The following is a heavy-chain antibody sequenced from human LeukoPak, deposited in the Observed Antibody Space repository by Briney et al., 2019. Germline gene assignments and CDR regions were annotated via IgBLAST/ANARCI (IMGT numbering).Heavy chain of an antibody. CDR1: GLTFSSYR. D-gene: IGHD5-24*01. Sequence: GGSLRLSCAASGLTFSSYRMNWVRQAPGKGLVWASRIASDGSSTTYADSVKGRFSISRDNAKNTLYLQMNSLRVEDTAVYYCARGRPHGNDYWGQGTLVTVSS. CDR2: IASDGSST. V-gene: IGHV3-74*01. J-gene: IGHJ4*02. CDR3: ARGRPHGNDY.